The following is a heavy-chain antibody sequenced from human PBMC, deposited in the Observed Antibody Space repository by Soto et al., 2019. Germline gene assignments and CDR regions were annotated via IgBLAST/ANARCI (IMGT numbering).Heavy chain of an antibody. D-gene: IGHD3-16*02. CDR1: GFTFSSYG. CDR3: ARGKGIVNWFDP. Sequence: PGGSLRLSCAASGFTFSSYGMNWVRQAPGKGLEWVSSISSSSGYIYYADSVKGRFTISRDNAKNSLYLQMNSLRAEDTAVYYCARGKGIVNWFDPWGQGTLVTVSS. J-gene: IGHJ5*02. CDR2: ISSSSGYI. V-gene: IGHV3-21*01.